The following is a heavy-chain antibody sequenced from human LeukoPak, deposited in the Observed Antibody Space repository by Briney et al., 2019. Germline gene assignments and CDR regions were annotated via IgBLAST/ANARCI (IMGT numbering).Heavy chain of an antibody. D-gene: IGHD3-10*01. CDR3: AKADGPELIDY. CDR2: TWYGGSNK. J-gene: IGHJ4*02. CDR1: GFTFSNYG. V-gene: IGHV3-30*02. Sequence: GGSLRLSCAASGFTFSNYGMHWVRQAPGKGLEWVAVTWYGGSNKNYVDSVKGRFTISRDDSKNTLYLQMNSLRAEDTAVYYWAKADGPELIDYWGQGTLVTVSS.